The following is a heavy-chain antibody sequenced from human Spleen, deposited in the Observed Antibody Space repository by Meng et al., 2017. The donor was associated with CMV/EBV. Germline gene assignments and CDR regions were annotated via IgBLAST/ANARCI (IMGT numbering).Heavy chain of an antibody. J-gene: IGHJ6*02. D-gene: IGHD5-18*01. CDR3: ARDPDTAKYGMDV. CDR2: IYPGDSDT. V-gene: IGHV5-51*01. Sequence: GESLKISCKGSGYSFTSYWIGWVRQMPGKGLEWMGIIYPGDSDTRYSPSFQGQVTISADKSISTAYLQWSSLKASDTAMYYCARDPDTAKYGMDVWGQGTTVTVSS. CDR1: GYSFTSYW.